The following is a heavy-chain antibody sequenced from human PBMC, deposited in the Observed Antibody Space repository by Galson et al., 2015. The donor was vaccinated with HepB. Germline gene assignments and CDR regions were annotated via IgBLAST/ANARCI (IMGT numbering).Heavy chain of an antibody. J-gene: IGHJ5*02. D-gene: IGHD6-19*01. CDR1: GYSFTSYW. CDR3: ARQGSSGWYSGAFDWFDP. CDR2: IYPGDSDT. V-gene: IGHV5-51*01. Sequence: QSGAEVKKPGESLKISCKGSGYSFTSYWIGWVRQMPGKGLEWMGLIYPGDSDTRYSPSFQGQVTISADKSIGTAYLQWSSLKTSDTAIYYCARQGSSGWYSGAFDWFDPWGQGTLVTVSS.